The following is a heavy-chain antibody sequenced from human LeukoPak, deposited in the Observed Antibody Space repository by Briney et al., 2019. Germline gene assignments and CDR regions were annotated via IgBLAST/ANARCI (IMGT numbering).Heavy chain of an antibody. CDR1: GGSFSGDY. J-gene: IGHJ4*02. CDR3: ARGRGGGYSYGH. V-gene: IGHV4-34*01. Sequence: SETLSLTCAVYGGSFSGDYWSWIRQPPGKGLEWIGEINHSGSTNYNPSLKSRVTISVDTSKNQFSLKLSSVPAADTAVYYCARGRGGGYSYGHWGQGTLVTVSS. CDR2: INHSGST. D-gene: IGHD5-18*01.